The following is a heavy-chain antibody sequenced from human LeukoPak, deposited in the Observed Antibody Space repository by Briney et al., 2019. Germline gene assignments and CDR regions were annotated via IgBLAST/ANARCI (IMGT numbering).Heavy chain of an antibody. CDR1: GYTFTSFA. J-gene: IGHJ4*02. Sequence: ASVRVSCKASGYTFTSFAIHWMRQAPGQRLEWMGWINAGNGNTKFSQHFQGRVSITRDTSASTAYMELSYLRSEDTALYFCARSIVYSSDSDGGYYFDYWGQGTLVTVSS. CDR3: ARSIVYSSDSDGGYYFDY. D-gene: IGHD6-19*01. V-gene: IGHV1-3*01. CDR2: INAGNGNT.